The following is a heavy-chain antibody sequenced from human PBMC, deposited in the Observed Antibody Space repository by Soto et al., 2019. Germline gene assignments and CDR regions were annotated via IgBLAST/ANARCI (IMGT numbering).Heavy chain of an antibody. J-gene: IGHJ5*01. CDR1: GYRFTSYW. V-gene: IGHV5-51*01. Sequence: GASLKISCRTSGYRFTSYWIAWVRQMPGKGLEWMGIIFPSDSDTRYSPSFQGQVTISADRSTSTVFLQWASLKASDTAVYFCARKDKSGYFNWFDPWGRGSLVTVSS. CDR3: ARKDKSGYFNWFDP. D-gene: IGHD3-22*01. CDR2: IFPSDSDT.